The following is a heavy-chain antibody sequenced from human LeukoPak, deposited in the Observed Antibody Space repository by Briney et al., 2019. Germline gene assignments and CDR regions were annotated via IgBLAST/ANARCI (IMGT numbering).Heavy chain of an antibody. CDR1: GFTFSSYA. Sequence: LRLSCAASGFTFSSYAMSWVRQAPGKGLEWIGYIYYSGSTYYNPSLKSRVTISVDTSKNQFSLKLSSVTAADTAVYYCAREVVVVVAARGYFDYWGQGTLVTVSS. V-gene: IGHV4-31*02. J-gene: IGHJ4*02. CDR3: AREVVVVVAARGYFDY. CDR2: IYYSGST. D-gene: IGHD2-15*01.